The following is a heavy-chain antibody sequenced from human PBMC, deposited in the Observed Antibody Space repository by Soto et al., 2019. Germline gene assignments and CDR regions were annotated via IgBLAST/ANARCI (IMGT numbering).Heavy chain of an antibody. CDR2: IYNIGST. D-gene: IGHD3-10*01. CDR1: GGSISSSGDC. V-gene: IGHV4-30-4*01. J-gene: IGHJ6*02. CDR3: ARIRGRRPDFYYGMDV. Sequence: SETLSLTCTVSGGSISSSGDCWSWIRQSPGKGLEWVGHIYNIGSTYSNPSLRSRATISVDTSNNQFSLKLSSVTAADTAVFYCARIRGRRPDFYYGMDVWGQGTTVT.